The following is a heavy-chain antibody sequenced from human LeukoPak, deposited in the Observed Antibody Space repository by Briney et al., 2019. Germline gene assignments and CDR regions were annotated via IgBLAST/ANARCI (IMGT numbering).Heavy chain of an antibody. J-gene: IGHJ4*02. CDR1: GFSFSTYG. CDR3: ARDYADYVGYFFFDY. CDR2: ISGGGETT. Sequence: GGSLRLSCADSGFSFSTYGMSWVRQAPGKGLEWVSSISGGGETTYYADSAKGRFTISRDNSQNTLYLQMNSLRAEDTAVYYCARDYADYVGYFFFDYWGQGTLVTVSS. V-gene: IGHV3-23*01. D-gene: IGHD4-17*01.